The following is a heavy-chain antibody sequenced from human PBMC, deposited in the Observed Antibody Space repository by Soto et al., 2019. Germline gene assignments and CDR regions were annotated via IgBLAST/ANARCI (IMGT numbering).Heavy chain of an antibody. J-gene: IGHJ5*02. CDR2: IYYSGST. CDR1: GGSISSGGYY. CDR3: ARGPRA. V-gene: IGHV4-31*03. Sequence: QVQLQESGPGLVKPSQTLTLPCTVSGGSISSGGYYWSWIRQHPGKGLEWIGHIYYSGSTYYNPSLKSRVTVSVDSSKNRFSLKLSSVTAADTAMYYCARGPRAWGQGTLVTVSS.